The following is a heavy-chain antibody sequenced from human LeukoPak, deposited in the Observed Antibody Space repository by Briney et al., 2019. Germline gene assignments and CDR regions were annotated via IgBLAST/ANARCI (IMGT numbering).Heavy chain of an antibody. CDR3: AKGGKWDVTPFDY. CDR1: GFTFTSYS. J-gene: IGHJ4*02. CDR2: ISDGGGCT. Sequence: AGGSLRLSCAASGFTFTSYSMNWVRQAPGKGLEWVSTISDGGGCTYYADSVKGRFTISRDNSKNTLYLQVNSLRAEDTAVYYCAKGGKWDVTPFDYWGQGTLVTVSS. D-gene: IGHD1-26*01. V-gene: IGHV3-23*01.